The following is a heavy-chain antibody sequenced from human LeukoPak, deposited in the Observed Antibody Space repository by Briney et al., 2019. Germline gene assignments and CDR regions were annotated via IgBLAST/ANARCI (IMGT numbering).Heavy chain of an antibody. CDR2: IYYSGST. Sequence: SETLSLTCTVSGGSISSYYWSWIRQPPGKGLEWIGYIYYSGSTNYNPSLKSRVTISVDTSKNQFSLKLSSVTAADTAVYYCASLALEVYYFDYWGQGTLVTVSS. CDR3: ASLALEVYYFDY. D-gene: IGHD1-1*01. V-gene: IGHV4-59*08. J-gene: IGHJ4*02. CDR1: GGSISSYY.